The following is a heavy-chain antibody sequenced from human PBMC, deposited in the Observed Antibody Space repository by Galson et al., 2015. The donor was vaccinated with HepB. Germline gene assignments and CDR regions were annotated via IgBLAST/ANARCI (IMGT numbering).Heavy chain of an antibody. CDR2: IIPIFGTA. J-gene: IGHJ6*03. V-gene: IGHV1-69*13. CDR1: GGTFSSYA. CDR3: ARVSYCSSTSCYTPNYYYYYYMDV. D-gene: IGHD2-2*02. Sequence: SVKVSCKASGGTFSSYAISWVRQAPGQGLEWMGGIIPIFGTANYAQKFQGRVTITADESTSTAYMELSSLRSEDTAVYYCARVSYCSSTSCYTPNYYYYYYMDVWGKGTTVTVSS.